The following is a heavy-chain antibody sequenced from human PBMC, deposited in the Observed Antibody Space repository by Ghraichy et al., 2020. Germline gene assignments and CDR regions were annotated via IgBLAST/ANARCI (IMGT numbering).Heavy chain of an antibody. D-gene: IGHD3-3*01. J-gene: IGHJ6*02. CDR2: INPNSGGT. CDR3: ARDRPIFRDYYYYGMDV. Sequence: ASVKVSCKASGYTFTGYYMHWVRQAPGQGLEWMGWINPNSGGTNYAQKFQGRVTMTRDTSISTAYMELSRLRSDDTAVYYCARDRPIFRDYYYYGMDVWGQGITVTVSS. CDR1: GYTFTGYY. V-gene: IGHV1-2*02.